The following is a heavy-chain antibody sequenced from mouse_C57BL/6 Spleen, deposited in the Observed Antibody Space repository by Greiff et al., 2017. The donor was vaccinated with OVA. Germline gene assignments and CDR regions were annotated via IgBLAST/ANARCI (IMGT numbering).Heavy chain of an antibody. V-gene: IGHV1-15*01. Sequence: VKLQESGAELVRPGASVTLSCKASGYTFTDYEMHWVKQTTVHGLEWIGAIDPETGGTAYNQKFKGKAILTADKSSSTAYMELRSLTSEDSAVYYCTSTHYYGSTLAWFAYWGQGTLVTVSA. CDR2: IDPETGGT. J-gene: IGHJ3*01. CDR3: TSTHYYGSTLAWFAY. CDR1: GYTFTDYE. D-gene: IGHD1-1*01.